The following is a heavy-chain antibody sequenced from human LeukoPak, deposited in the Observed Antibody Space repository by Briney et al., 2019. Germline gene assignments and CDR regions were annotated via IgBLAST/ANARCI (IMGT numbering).Heavy chain of an antibody. CDR2: IYTSGST. D-gene: IGHD3-22*01. V-gene: IGHV4-4*07. CDR1: GGSISSYY. CDR3: ARDRRYDSSGYYSTGYYYYMDV. Sequence: PSETLSLTCTLSGGSISSYYWSWIRQPAGKGLEWIGRIYTSGSTNYNPSLKSRVTMSVDTSKNQFSLKLSSVTAADTAVYYCARDRRYDSSGYYSTGYYYYMDVWGKGTTVTVSS. J-gene: IGHJ6*03.